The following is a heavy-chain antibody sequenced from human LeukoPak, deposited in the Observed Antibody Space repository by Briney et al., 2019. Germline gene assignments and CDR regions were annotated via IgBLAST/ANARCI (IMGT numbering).Heavy chain of an antibody. CDR2: ISGSGGTK. CDR1: GFTVSSNY. Sequence: PGGSLRLSCAASGFTVSSNYMSWVRQAPGRGLEWVSSISGSGGTKYYVESVKGRFTISRDNSKNTLYLQMNSLRVEDTALYYCARDRISLYDYWGQGTLVTVSS. D-gene: IGHD2-15*01. V-gene: IGHV3-23*01. CDR3: ARDRISLYDY. J-gene: IGHJ4*02.